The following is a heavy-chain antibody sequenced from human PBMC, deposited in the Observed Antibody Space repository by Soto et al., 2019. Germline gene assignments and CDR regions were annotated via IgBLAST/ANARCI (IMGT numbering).Heavy chain of an antibody. CDR1: GGTFSSYT. D-gene: IGHD1-26*01. V-gene: IGHV1-69*02. J-gene: IGHJ4*02. CDR3: AGAVGASWDY. Sequence: QVQLVQSGAEVKKPGSSVKVSCKASGGTFSSYTISWVRQAPGQGLEWMGRIIPILGIANYAQKFQGRVTITADKPTSTAYMELSSLRSEDAAVYYCAGAVGASWDYWGQGTLVTVSS. CDR2: IIPILGIA.